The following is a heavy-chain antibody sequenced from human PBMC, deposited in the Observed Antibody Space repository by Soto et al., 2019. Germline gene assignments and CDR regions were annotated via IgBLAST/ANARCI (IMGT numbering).Heavy chain of an antibody. CDR1: GYIFVNYG. D-gene: IGHD3-16*01. J-gene: IGHJ6*02. CDR3: VMVDNYVTPTPQDV. V-gene: IGHV1-18*01. Sequence: QVQLVQSGDEVKKRGASVKVSCKASGYIFVNYGIAWARQAPGQGLEWMGWISPYTGNTHSASKVQGRLTMTTDTSTSTAYMDLGSLTSDDTAVYYCVMVDNYVTPTPQDVWGQGTTVTVSS. CDR2: ISPYTGNT.